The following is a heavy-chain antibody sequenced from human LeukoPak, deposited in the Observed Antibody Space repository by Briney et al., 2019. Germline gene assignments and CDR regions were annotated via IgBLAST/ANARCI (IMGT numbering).Heavy chain of an antibody. Sequence: ASVKVSCKASGYTFTGYYIHWVRQAPGQGLEWMGWINPNSGGTNYAQKFQGRVTVTRDTSISTAYMDLSRLRSDDTAVYYCASGSIVGATFDYFDYWGQGTLVTVSS. CDR3: ASGSIVGATFDYFDY. J-gene: IGHJ4*02. CDR1: GYTFTGYY. D-gene: IGHD1-26*01. CDR2: INPNSGGT. V-gene: IGHV1-2*02.